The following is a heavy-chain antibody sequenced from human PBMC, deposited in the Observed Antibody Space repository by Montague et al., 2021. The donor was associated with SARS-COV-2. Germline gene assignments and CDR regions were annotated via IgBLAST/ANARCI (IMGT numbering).Heavy chain of an antibody. V-gene: IGHV4-59*01. CDR2: IYDSGST. J-gene: IGHJ4*02. CDR3: ARDFPRWLQCAPYFDY. D-gene: IGHD5-24*01. CDR1: GGSISSYY. Sequence: SETLSLTCTVSGGSISSYYWSWIRQPPGKGLEWIGYIYDSGSTNYNPSLKSRVTISVDTSKNQFSLKLSSVTAADTAVYYCARDFPRWLQCAPYFDYWGQGTLVTVSS.